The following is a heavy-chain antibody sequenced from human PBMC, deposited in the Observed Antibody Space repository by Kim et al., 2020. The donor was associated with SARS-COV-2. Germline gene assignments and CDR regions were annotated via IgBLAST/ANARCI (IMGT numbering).Heavy chain of an antibody. J-gene: IGHJ6*02. CDR3: ARDRGSYDFWSGYYSYYYYYYGMDV. D-gene: IGHD3-3*01. CDR1: GYTFTSYD. CDR2: MNPNSGNT. Sequence: ASVKVSCKASGYTFTSYDINWVRQATGQGLEWMGWMNPNSGNTGYAQKFQGRVTMTRNTSISTAYMELSSLRSEDTAVYYCARDRGSYDFWSGYYSYYYYYYGMDVWGQGTTVTVSS. V-gene: IGHV1-8*01.